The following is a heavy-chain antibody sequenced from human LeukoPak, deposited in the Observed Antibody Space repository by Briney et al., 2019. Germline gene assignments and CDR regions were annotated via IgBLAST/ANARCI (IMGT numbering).Heavy chain of an antibody. CDR1: GFTVSSNY. CDR3: ARDPGGYYDSSGYYRY. V-gene: IGHV3-66*01. CDR2: IYSGGST. J-gene: IGHJ4*02. D-gene: IGHD3-22*01. Sequence: GGSLRLSCAASGFTVSSNYMSWVRQAPGKGLEWVSVIYSGGSTYYADSVKGRFTISRDNSKNTLYLQMNSLRAEDTAVYYCARDPGGYYDSSGYYRYWGQGTLVTVSS.